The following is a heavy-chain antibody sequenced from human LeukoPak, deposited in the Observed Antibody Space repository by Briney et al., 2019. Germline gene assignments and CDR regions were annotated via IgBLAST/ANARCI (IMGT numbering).Heavy chain of an antibody. CDR2: INPNSGGT. D-gene: IGHD6-13*01. Sequence: ASVKVSCKASGYTFTGYYMHWVRQAPGQGLEWMGWINPNSGGTNYAQKFQGRVTMTRDTSISTAYMELSRLRSDDTAVYYCASCPLTLSSSWYQRYLDNNYYYYGMDVWGQGTTVTVSS. CDR1: GYTFTGYY. V-gene: IGHV1-2*02. J-gene: IGHJ6*02. CDR3: ASCPLTLSSSWYQRYLDNNYYYYGMDV.